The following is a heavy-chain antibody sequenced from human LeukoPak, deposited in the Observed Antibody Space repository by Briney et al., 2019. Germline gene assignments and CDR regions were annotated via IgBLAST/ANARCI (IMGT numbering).Heavy chain of an antibody. V-gene: IGHV3-53*01. Sequence: GGSLRLSCAASGFTVSSNYMSWVRQAPGKGLEWVSVIYSGGSTYYADSVKGRFTISRDNSKNTLYLQMNSLRAEDTAVYYCARTDGYNYYYYYYMDVWGKGTTVTISS. D-gene: IGHD5-24*01. CDR2: IYSGGST. CDR1: GFTVSSNY. J-gene: IGHJ6*03. CDR3: ARTDGYNYYYYYYMDV.